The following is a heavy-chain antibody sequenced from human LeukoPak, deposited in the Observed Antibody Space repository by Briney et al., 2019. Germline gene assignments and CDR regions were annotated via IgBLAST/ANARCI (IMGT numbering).Heavy chain of an antibody. J-gene: IGHJ5*02. V-gene: IGHV1-18*01. CDR3: ARDRSDMVRGRSWWFDP. Sequence: GASVKVSCKASGYTFTIYGISWVRQAPGQGLEWMGWISAYNGNTNYAQKLQGRVTMTTDTSTSTAYMELRSLRSDDTAVYYCARDRSDMVRGRSWWFDPWGQGTLVTVSS. D-gene: IGHD3-10*01. CDR2: ISAYNGNT. CDR1: GYTFTIYG.